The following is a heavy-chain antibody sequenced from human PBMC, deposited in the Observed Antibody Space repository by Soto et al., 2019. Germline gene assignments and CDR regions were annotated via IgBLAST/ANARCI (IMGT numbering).Heavy chain of an antibody. CDR1: GGSISSYY. CDR3: ARGRGDTAMAWYY. D-gene: IGHD5-18*01. V-gene: IGHV4-59*01. CDR2: ISYSGST. Sequence: QVQLQESGPGLVKPSETLSLTCTVSGGSISSYYWSWIRQSPGKGLEWIGYISYSGSTKYNPSLKSRFTMSVDTSKNQFSLKLSSVTAADTAVYYCARGRGDTAMAWYYWGQGTLVTVSS. J-gene: IGHJ4*02.